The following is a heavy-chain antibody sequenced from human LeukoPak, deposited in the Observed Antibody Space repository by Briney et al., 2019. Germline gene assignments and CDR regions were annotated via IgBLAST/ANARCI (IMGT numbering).Heavy chain of an antibody. V-gene: IGHV3-21*01. J-gene: IGHJ5*02. CDR1: GFTFSSYS. CDR3: ARDLGYCSGGSCYSAWFDP. D-gene: IGHD2-15*01. Sequence: PGGSLRLSCAASGFTFSSYSMNSVRQAPGKGLEWVSSISSSSSYIYYADSEKGRFTISTDNAKNSLYLQMNSLRAEDTAVYYCARDLGYCSGGSCYSAWFDPWGQGTLVTVSS. CDR2: ISSSSSYI.